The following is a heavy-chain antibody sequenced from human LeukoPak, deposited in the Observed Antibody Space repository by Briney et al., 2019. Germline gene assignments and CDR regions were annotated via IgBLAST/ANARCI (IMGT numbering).Heavy chain of an antibody. D-gene: IGHD5-12*01. CDR1: GYTFTGYY. CDR3: ARDHLYSGYDWYYYYGMDV. Sequence: ASVKVSCKASGYTFTGYYMHWVRQAPGQGLEWMGWINPNSGGTNYAQKFRGRVTMTRDTSISTAYMELSRLRSDDTAVYYCARDHLYSGYDWYYYYGMDVWGQGTTVTVSS. CDR2: INPNSGGT. V-gene: IGHV1-2*02. J-gene: IGHJ6*02.